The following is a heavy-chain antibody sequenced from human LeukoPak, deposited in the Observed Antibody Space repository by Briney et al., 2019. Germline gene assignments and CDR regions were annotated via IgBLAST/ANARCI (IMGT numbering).Heavy chain of an antibody. CDR2: VSSSSSYI. J-gene: IGHJ3*02. CDR1: GFTFSSYS. D-gene: IGHD2-2*02. V-gene: IGHV3-21*01. CDR3: AREFSRYCSSTSCYTDAFDI. Sequence: PGGSLRLSCAASGFTFSSYSMNWVRQAPGKGLEWVSSVSSSSSYIYYADSVKGRFTISRDNAKNSLYLQMNSLRAEDTAVYYCAREFSRYCSSTSCYTDAFDIWGQGTMVTVSS.